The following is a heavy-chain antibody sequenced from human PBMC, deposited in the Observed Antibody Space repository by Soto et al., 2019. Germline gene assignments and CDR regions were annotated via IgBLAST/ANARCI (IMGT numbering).Heavy chain of an antibody. CDR1: GDSVSSNSAA. CDR3: AGTTSLQWYYMDG. Sequence: SQTLSLTCAISGDSVSSNSAAWNWIRQSPSRGLEWLGRTYYRSRWYNDYAVSAKSRITVNPDTSKNQFSLHLNSVTPEDTAVYYGAGTTSLQWYYMDGWDKGTTVTVSS. CDR2: TYYRSRWYN. V-gene: IGHV6-1*01. J-gene: IGHJ6*03. D-gene: IGHD1-7*01.